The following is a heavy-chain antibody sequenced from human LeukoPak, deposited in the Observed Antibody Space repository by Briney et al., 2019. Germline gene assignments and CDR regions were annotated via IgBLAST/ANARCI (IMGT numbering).Heavy chain of an antibody. D-gene: IGHD3-10*01. CDR1: GGPISSSRYY. CDR3: ARLSPYLASGSSAFPDDF. Sequence: SSETLSLTCTVSGGPISSSRYYWGWMRQPPGKGLEWIGSIHYSGSTHYNPSLKSRVTMSVDTSKDQFSLRLSSVTAADTAVYYCARLSPYLASGSSAFPDDFWGQRTLVTVSS. V-gene: IGHV4-39*01. J-gene: IGHJ4*02. CDR2: IHYSGST.